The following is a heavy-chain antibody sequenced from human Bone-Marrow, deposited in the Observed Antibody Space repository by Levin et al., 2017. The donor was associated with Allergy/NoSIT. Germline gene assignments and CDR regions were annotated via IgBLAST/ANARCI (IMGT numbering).Heavy chain of an antibody. CDR3: ARDPLYSGNYPASFDM. Sequence: PGGSLRLSCAASGFTFNNYAMHWVRQAPGKGLEWLAVVAYDGGNKFYTDSVKGRFTISRDNSKTTVYLQMNSLRVEDTAVYYCARDPLYSGNYPASFDMWGQGTMVNVSS. CDR2: VAYDGGNK. D-gene: IGHD1-26*01. J-gene: IGHJ3*02. V-gene: IGHV3-30*04. CDR1: GFTFNNYA.